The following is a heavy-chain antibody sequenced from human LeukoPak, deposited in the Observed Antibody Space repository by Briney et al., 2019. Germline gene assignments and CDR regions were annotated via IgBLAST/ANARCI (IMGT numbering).Heavy chain of an antibody. CDR2: IKEDGRRK. CDR3: ARLSRSCMSSVCRGDAFDL. J-gene: IGHJ3*01. CDR1: GLTHNSFW. V-gene: IGHV3-7*01. D-gene: IGHD6-25*01. Sequence: GGPLTLSCGASGLTHNSFWMPWVAHAPGKAREGVAYIKEDGRRKEYVEPERGRLSLSSDDAENSLYLQMNRLRAEDTAVYYCARLSRSCMSSVCRGDAFDLWGQGTMVTVSS.